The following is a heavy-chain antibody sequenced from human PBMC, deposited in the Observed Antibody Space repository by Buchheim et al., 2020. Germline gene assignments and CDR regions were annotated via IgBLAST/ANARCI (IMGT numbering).Heavy chain of an antibody. D-gene: IGHD6-13*01. CDR3: ARDLAAAKL. CDR2: IKQDGSEK. J-gene: IGHJ4*02. CDR1: GFPFSSYW. Sequence: EVQLVESGGGLVQPGGSLRLSCAASGFPFSSYWMSWVRQAPGKGLEWVANIKQDGSEKYYVDSVQGRLTTSRDKAKKSMYLQMNSLRAEDTAVYYCARDLAAAKLWGQGTL. V-gene: IGHV3-7*01.